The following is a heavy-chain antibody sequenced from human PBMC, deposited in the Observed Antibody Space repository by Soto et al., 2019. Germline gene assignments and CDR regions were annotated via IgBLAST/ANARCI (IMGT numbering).Heavy chain of an antibody. D-gene: IGHD3-10*01. CDR1: RLTFNSHC. Sequence: GASVKVSCNASRLTFNSHCIRWVGHAPGTRLEWKGWISAYNGNTNYAQKLQGRVTMTTDTSTSTAYMELRSLRSDDTAVYYCARDAAMVRGVIANDYYYYGMDVWGQGTTVTVSS. J-gene: IGHJ6*02. CDR2: ISAYNGNT. V-gene: IGHV1-18*01. CDR3: ARDAAMVRGVIANDYYYYGMDV.